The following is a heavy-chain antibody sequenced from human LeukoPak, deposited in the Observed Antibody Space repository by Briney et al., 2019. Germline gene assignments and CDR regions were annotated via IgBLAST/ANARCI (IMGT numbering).Heavy chain of an antibody. V-gene: IGHV4-59*08. CDR1: GGSISSYY. J-gene: IGHJ4*02. Sequence: SETLSLTCTVSGGSISSYYWSWIRQPPGKGLEWIGYIYYSGSTNYNPSLKSRVTISVDTSKNQFSLKLSPVTAADTAVYYCARRLTIFGVVNYFDYWGQGTLVTVSS. CDR2: IYYSGST. D-gene: IGHD3-3*01. CDR3: ARRLTIFGVVNYFDY.